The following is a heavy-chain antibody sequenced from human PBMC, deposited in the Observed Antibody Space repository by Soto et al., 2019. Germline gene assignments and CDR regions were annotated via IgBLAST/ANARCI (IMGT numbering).Heavy chain of an antibody. D-gene: IGHD1-1*01. CDR2: IYPGDSDT. Sequence: PGESLKISCKGSGYSFTSYWIGWVRQMPGKGLEWMGIIYPGDSDTRYSPSFQGQVTISADKSISTAYLQWRSLKASDTAMYYCARLDERSLSAFDIWGKGTMVTVSP. J-gene: IGHJ3*02. CDR3: ARLDERSLSAFDI. CDR1: GYSFTSYW. V-gene: IGHV5-51*01.